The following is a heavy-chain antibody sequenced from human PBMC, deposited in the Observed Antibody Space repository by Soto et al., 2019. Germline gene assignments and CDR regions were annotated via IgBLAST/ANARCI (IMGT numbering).Heavy chain of an antibody. CDR2: IYYSGST. D-gene: IGHD3-10*01. Sequence: QVQLQESGPGLVKPSETLSLTCTVSGGSISSYYWSWIRQPPGKGLEWIGYIYYSGSTNYNPSLKSRVTISVDTSKNQFSLKLSSVTAADTAVYYCARHGFYSGSYTADYYYYYGMDVWGQGTTVTVSS. V-gene: IGHV4-59*08. J-gene: IGHJ6*02. CDR1: GGSISSYY. CDR3: ARHGFYSGSYTADYYYYYGMDV.